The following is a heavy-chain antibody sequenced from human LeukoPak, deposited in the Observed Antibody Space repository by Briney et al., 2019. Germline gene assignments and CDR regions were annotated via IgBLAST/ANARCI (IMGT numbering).Heavy chain of an antibody. V-gene: IGHV4-34*01. D-gene: IGHD6-6*01. Sequence: SETLSLTCAVCGGSFSGYYWSWIRQPPGKGLEWIGEINHSGSTNYNPSLKSRVTISVDTSKNQFSLKLSSVTAADTAVYYCAQLEYSSSTPWGQGTLVTVSS. CDR2: INHSGST. J-gene: IGHJ5*02. CDR1: GGSFSGYY. CDR3: AQLEYSSSTP.